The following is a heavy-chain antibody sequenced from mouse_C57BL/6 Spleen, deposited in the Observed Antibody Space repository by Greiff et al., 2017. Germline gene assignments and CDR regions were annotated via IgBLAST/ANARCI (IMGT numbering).Heavy chain of an antibody. CDR2: IYPGDGDT. CDR1: GYAFSSSW. V-gene: IGHV1-82*01. Sequence: QVQLKQSGPELVKPGASVKISCKASGYAFSSSWMNWVKQRPGKGLEWIGRIYPGDGDTNYNGKFKGKATLTADKSSSTAYMQLSSLTSEDSAVYFCARLDESSGYPWFGYWGQGTTLTVSA. J-gene: IGHJ2*01. CDR3: ARLDESSGYPWFGY. D-gene: IGHD3-2*02.